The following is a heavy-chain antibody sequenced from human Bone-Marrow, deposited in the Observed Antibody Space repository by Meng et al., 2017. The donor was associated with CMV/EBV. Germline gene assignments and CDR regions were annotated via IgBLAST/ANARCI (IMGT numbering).Heavy chain of an antibody. CDR2: INPNSGGT. CDR1: GYTFTGYY. D-gene: IGHD6-13*01. V-gene: IGHV1-2*02. Sequence: ASMKVSCKASGYTFTGYYIHWVRQAPGQGLEWMGWINPNSGGTNYAQKFQGGVTMTRDTSISTAYMELSSLTSDDTAVYYCARGRVNAVAAMGTTPPGDYWGQGTLVTVSS. J-gene: IGHJ4*02. CDR3: ARGRVNAVAAMGTTPPGDY.